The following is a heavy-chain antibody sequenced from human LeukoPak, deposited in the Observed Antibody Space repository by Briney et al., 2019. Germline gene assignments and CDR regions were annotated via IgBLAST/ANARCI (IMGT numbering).Heavy chain of an antibody. J-gene: IGHJ4*02. CDR3: ARDWNYQGY. V-gene: IGHV3-30-3*01. D-gene: IGHD1-7*01. CDR1: GFTFSSYA. CDR2: ISYDGSSK. Sequence: GRSLRLSCAASGFTFSSYAMHWVRQAPGKGLEWVAVISYDGSSKYYTDSVKGRFTISRDSSKNTLYLQMNSLRAEDTAVYYCARDWNYQGYWGQGTLVTVSS.